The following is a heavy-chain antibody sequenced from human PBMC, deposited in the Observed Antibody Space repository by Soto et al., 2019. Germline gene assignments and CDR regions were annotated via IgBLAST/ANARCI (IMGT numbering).Heavy chain of an antibody. J-gene: IGHJ5*02. V-gene: IGHV3-30*04. CDR3: AKDLYYYDFSLDDS. D-gene: IGHD3-16*01. CDR2: VSYDGSIE. Sequence: PGGSLRLSCTGSGFTFSSCAMHWVRLAPGKGLEWVAVVSYDGSIENYADSVRGRFTISRDNSKNTVFLQMNSLRVEDTAVYYCAKDLYYYDFSLDDSWGQGTLVTVSS. CDR1: GFTFSSCA.